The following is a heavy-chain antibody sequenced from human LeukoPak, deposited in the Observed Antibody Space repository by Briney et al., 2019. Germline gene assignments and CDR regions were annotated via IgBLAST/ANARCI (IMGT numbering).Heavy chain of an antibody. D-gene: IGHD5-24*01. J-gene: IGHJ4*02. Sequence: ETLSLTCAVYGGSFSGYYWSWILQPPGKGLECLANIKEDGSETYYADSVKGRFTISRDNPKNLLFLQINSLRVEDTAVYYCARETPRRGETRDGYRWGQGTVVTVSS. CDR1: GGSFSGYY. CDR2: IKEDGSET. CDR3: ARETPRRGETRDGYR. V-gene: IGHV3-7*01.